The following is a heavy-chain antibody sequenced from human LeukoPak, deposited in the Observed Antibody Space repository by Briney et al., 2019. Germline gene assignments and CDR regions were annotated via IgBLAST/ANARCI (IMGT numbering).Heavy chain of an antibody. J-gene: IGHJ3*02. CDR1: GYTFTSYY. Sequence: ASVKVSCKASGYTFTSYYMHWVRQAPGQGLEWMGIINPSGGSTSYAQKFQGRVTMARDTSTSTVYMELSSLRSEDTAVYYCAREGVATIGAFDIWGQGTMVTVSS. CDR3: AREGVATIGAFDI. CDR2: INPSGGST. D-gene: IGHD5-24*01. V-gene: IGHV1-46*01.